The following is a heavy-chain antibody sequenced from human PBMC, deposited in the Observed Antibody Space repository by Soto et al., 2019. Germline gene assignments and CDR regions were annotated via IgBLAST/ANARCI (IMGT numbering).Heavy chain of an antibody. V-gene: IGHV3-30*18. Sequence: PGGSLRLSCAASGFTLSSYGMHWVRQAPGKGLELVAVISYDGSNKYYADSVKGRFNITRDNSKNTMYLQMNSLRAEDTAVYYGEKAYYDSGGNGCMDVWGQGTTVTVSS. J-gene: IGHJ6*02. D-gene: IGHD3-22*01. CDR3: EKAYYDSGGNGCMDV. CDR1: GFTLSSYG. CDR2: ISYDGSNK.